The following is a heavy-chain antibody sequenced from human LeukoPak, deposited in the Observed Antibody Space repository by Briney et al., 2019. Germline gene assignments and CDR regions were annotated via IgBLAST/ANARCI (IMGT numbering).Heavy chain of an antibody. CDR2: ISEGVGNT. V-gene: IGHV3-23*01. J-gene: IGHJ4*02. Sequence: GGSLRLSCAASGFTFTNYAMTWVGQAPGKGLEWVSGISEGVGNTYYADSVKGRFTISRDHSKNTLYLQMNSLRAEDTALYYCAKREKGTTGRFFDYWGQGTLVTVSS. CDR1: GFTFTNYA. D-gene: IGHD4-17*01. CDR3: AKREKGTTGRFFDY.